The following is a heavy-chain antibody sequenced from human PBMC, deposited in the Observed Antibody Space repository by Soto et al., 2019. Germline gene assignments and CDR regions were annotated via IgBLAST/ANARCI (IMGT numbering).Heavy chain of an antibody. CDR1: GYTFTGYY. D-gene: IGHD5-18*01. V-gene: IGHV1-2*04. CDR3: ARDHGSYGYEAWFDP. Sequence: QVQLVQSGAEVKKPGASVKVSCKASGYTFTGYYMHWVRQAPGQGLEWMGWINPNSGGTNYAQKFQGWVNKTRETSIITAYMELSRLRSDDTAVYYCARDHGSYGYEAWFDPWGKGTLVTVSS. CDR2: INPNSGGT. J-gene: IGHJ5*02.